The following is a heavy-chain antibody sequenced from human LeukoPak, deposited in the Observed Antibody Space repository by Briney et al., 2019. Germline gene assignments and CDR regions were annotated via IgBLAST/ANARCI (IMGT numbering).Heavy chain of an antibody. CDR3: AKVPYSDYGSGRPPFMDV. Sequence: GGSLRLSCAASGFTFSSYAMSWVRQAPGEGLEWVSTVSYSGDSTYYADSVKGRFTISRDNSKNTLCLLMNSLRAEDTAVYYCAKVPYSDYGSGRPPFMDVWGQGTTVAVSS. CDR2: VSYSGDST. D-gene: IGHD3-10*01. V-gene: IGHV3-23*01. J-gene: IGHJ6*02. CDR1: GFTFSSYA.